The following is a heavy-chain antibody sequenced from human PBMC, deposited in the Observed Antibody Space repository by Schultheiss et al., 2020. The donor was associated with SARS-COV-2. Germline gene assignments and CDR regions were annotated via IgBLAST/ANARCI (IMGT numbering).Heavy chain of an antibody. Sequence: SETLSLTCTVSGGSISSGGYYWSWIRQHPGKGLEWIGYIYYSGSTYYNPSLKSRVTISVDTSKNQFSLKLSSVTAADTAVYYCARHLYSSSWYVPHWFDPWGQGTLVTVSS. CDR1: GGSISSGGYY. J-gene: IGHJ5*02. V-gene: IGHV4-31*03. CDR2: IYYSGST. D-gene: IGHD6-13*01. CDR3: ARHLYSSSWYVPHWFDP.